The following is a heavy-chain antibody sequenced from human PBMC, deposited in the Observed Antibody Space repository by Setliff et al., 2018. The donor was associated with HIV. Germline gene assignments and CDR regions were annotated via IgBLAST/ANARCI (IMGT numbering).Heavy chain of an antibody. Sequence: RPGGSLRLSCAAYGFAFSTFDMNWVRQAQGKGPGWVAAVGVGGSTGYADSVKGRFTVSRDNAKNSLYLQMNSLRAEDTALYYCGRDRSVGTLSAFDIWGQGTMVTVSS. J-gene: IGHJ3*02. CDR1: GFAFSTFD. D-gene: IGHD1-26*01. V-gene: IGHV3-20*04. CDR2: VGVGGST. CDR3: GRDRSVGTLSAFDI.